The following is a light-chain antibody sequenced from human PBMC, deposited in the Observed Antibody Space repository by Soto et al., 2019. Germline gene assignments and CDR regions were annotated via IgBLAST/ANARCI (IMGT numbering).Light chain of an antibody. Sequence: AIQLTQSPSSLSASVGDRVTITCRASQGIAKDLGWYQQKPGKAPRLLIFGASFLQNGVPSRFSGSGSGTDFTLTINGLQPEDFATYYCLQNYYSFRTFGQGTKVEIK. J-gene: IGKJ1*01. V-gene: IGKV1-6*01. CDR1: QGIAKD. CDR2: GAS. CDR3: LQNYYSFRT.